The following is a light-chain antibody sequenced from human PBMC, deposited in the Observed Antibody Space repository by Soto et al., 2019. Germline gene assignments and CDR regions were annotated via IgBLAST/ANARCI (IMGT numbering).Light chain of an antibody. CDR1: NRDIGSYDL. V-gene: IGLV2-23*02. CDR3: CSYAGNTSPYV. J-gene: IGLJ1*01. Sequence: QSVLTQPASVSGSSGQSITISCIGTNRDIGSYDLVSWYQQHPGKAPKLLIFEVTKRPSGVSNRFSGSKSGNTASLTISGLQAEDEGDYYCCSYAGNTSPYVFGPGTKVTVL. CDR2: EVT.